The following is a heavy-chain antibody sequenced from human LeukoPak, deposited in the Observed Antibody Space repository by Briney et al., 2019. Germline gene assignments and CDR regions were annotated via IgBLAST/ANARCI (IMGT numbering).Heavy chain of an antibody. J-gene: IGHJ4*02. V-gene: IGHV3-23*01. CDR1: GFTFSSYA. D-gene: IGHD2-2*01. Sequence: HPGGSLRLSCAASGFTFSSYAMSWVRQAPGKGLEWVSAISGSGGSTYYADSVKGRFTISRDNSKNTLYLQMNSLRAEDTAVYYCARHGGPRYCSSTSCLHIDYWGQGTLVTVSS. CDR2: ISGSGGST. CDR3: ARHGGPRYCSSTSCLHIDY.